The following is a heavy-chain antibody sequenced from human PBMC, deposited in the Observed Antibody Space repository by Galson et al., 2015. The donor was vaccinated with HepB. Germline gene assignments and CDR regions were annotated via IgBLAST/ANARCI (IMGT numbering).Heavy chain of an antibody. CDR2: ISSSSSTI. D-gene: IGHD3-3*01. Sequence: SLRLSCAASGFTFSSYSTNWVRQAPGKGLEWVSYISSSSSTIYYADSVKGRFTISRDNAENSLYLQMNSLRDEDTAVYYCARGYWSGYYLFDYWGQGTLVTVSS. CDR1: GFTFSSYS. V-gene: IGHV3-48*02. J-gene: IGHJ4*02. CDR3: ARGYWSGYYLFDY.